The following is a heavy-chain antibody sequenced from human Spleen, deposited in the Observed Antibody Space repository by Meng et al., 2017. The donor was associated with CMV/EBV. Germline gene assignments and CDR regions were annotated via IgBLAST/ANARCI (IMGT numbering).Heavy chain of an antibody. J-gene: IGHJ4*02. CDR2: IIPILDIP. V-gene: IGHV1-69*04. D-gene: IGHD6-19*01. CDR1: GGTFSSYA. CDR3: ARDRIERSSGGFAPFDH. Sequence: SVKVSCKASGGTFSSYAISWVRQAPGQGLEWMGRIIPILDIPNYARDFQGRVTITADKSTYTAYMDLSGLKSEDTAVYYCARDRIERSSGGFAPFDHWGQGTLVTVSS.